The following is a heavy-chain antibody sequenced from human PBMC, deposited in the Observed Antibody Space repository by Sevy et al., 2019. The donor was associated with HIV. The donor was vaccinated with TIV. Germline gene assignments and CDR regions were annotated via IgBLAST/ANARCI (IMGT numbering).Heavy chain of an antibody. D-gene: IGHD3-22*01. CDR2: ISGSGGST. Sequence: GGSLRLSCAASGFTFSSYAMSWVRQAPGKGLEWVSAISGSGGSTYHADSVKGRFTISRDNSKNTLYLQMNSLRAEDTAVYYCAKRQTYYYDSSGYLEYFQHWGQGTLVTVSS. J-gene: IGHJ1*01. CDR1: GFTFSSYA. V-gene: IGHV3-23*01. CDR3: AKRQTYYYDSSGYLEYFQH.